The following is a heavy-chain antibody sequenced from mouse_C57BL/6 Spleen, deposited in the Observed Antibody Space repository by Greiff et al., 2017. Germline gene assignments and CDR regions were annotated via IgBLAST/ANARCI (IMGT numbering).Heavy chain of an antibody. Sequence: EVQLVESGEGLVKPGGSLKLSCAASGFTFSSYAMSWVRQTPEKRLEWVAYISSGGDYIYYADTVKGRFTIARDNARNTLYLHMSSLKSEDTAMYYGTRGNWDVDAMDYWGQGTSVTVSS. D-gene: IGHD4-1*01. V-gene: IGHV5-9-1*02. CDR2: ISSGGDYI. CDR1: GFTFSSYA. J-gene: IGHJ4*01. CDR3: TRGNWDVDAMDY.